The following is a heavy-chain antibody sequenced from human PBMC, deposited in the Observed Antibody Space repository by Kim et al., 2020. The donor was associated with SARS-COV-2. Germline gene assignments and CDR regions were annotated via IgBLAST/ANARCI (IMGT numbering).Heavy chain of an antibody. CDR1: GGSISSYY. Sequence: SETLSLTCTVSGGSISSYYWSWIRQPPGKGLEWIGYIYYSGSTNYNPSLKSRVTISVDTSKNQFSLKLSSVTAADTAVYYCARGNHVVRGVIPDYWGQGTLVTVSS. J-gene: IGHJ4*02. D-gene: IGHD3-10*01. V-gene: IGHV4-59*13. CDR2: IYYSGST. CDR3: ARGNHVVRGVIPDY.